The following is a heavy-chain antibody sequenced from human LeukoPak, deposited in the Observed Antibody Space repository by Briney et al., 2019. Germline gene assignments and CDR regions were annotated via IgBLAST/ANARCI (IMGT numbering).Heavy chain of an antibody. CDR1: KFTFSNFW. CDR3: ARERAGYSSGWPDY. J-gene: IGHJ4*02. CDR2: IHPDGCES. V-gene: IGHV3-7*01. D-gene: IGHD6-19*01. Sequence: GGSLRLSCAASKFTFSNFWMNWVRQAPGKGLEWVANIHPDGCESYYVDSVKGRFTISRDNTRNSLFLQMNSLRADDTAVYYCARERAGYSSGWPDYWGQGTLVTVSS.